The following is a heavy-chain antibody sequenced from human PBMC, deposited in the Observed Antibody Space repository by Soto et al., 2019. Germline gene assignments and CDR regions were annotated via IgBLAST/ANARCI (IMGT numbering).Heavy chain of an antibody. Sequence: ASVKVSCKASGYTFTSYAMHWVRQAPGQRLEWMGWINAGNGNTKYSQKFQGRVTITRDTSASTAYMELSSLRSEDTAVYYCARSIAVVTALDYWGQGTLVTGS. V-gene: IGHV1-3*01. D-gene: IGHD2-21*02. J-gene: IGHJ4*02. CDR3: ARSIAVVTALDY. CDR2: INAGNGNT. CDR1: GYTFTSYA.